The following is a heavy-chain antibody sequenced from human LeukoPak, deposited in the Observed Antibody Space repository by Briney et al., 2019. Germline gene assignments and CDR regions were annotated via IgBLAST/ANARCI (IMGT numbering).Heavy chain of an antibody. CDR3: ASEYSSSWYDH. CDR2: IKQDGSEK. CDR1: GFTFNYYW. V-gene: IGHV3-7*01. J-gene: IGHJ5*02. Sequence: PGGSLRLSCAASGFTFNYYWMSWVRQAPGKGLEWVANIKQDGSEKFYVDSVKGRFTISRDNAKNSLYLQMNSLRAEDTAVYYCASEYSSSWYDHWGQGTLVTVSS. D-gene: IGHD6-13*01.